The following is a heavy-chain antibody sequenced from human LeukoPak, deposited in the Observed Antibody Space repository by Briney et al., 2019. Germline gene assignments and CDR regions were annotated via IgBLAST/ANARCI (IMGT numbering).Heavy chain of an antibody. D-gene: IGHD3-3*01. CDR3: ARENYDFHFDY. CDR2: IGSSSSYI. J-gene: IGHJ4*02. CDR1: GFTFSSYS. Sequence: PGGSLRLSCAASGFTFSSYSMNWVRQAPGKGLEWVSSIGSSSSYIYHADSVKGRFTISRDNAKNSLYLQMNSLRAEDTAVYYCARENYDFHFDYWGKGTRVTVSS. V-gene: IGHV3-21*01.